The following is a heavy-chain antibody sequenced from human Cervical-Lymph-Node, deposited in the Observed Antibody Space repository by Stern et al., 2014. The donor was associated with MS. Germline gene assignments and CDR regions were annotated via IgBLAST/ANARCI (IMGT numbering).Heavy chain of an antibody. CDR2: IYYSGST. CDR3: ARVSYDFWSGYYVFDY. Sequence: HVQLQESGPGLVKPSQTLSLTCTVSGGSISSGGYYWSWIRQHPGKGLEWIGYIYYSGSTYYNPSLKSRVTISVDTSKNQFSLKLSSVTAADTAVYYCARVSYDFWSGYYVFDYWGQGTLVTVSS. J-gene: IGHJ4*02. CDR1: GGSISSGGYY. V-gene: IGHV4-31*03. D-gene: IGHD3-3*01.